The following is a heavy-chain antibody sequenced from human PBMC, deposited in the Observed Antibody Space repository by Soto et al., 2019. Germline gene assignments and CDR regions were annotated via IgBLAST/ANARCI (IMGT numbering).Heavy chain of an antibody. CDR1: GYTFTSYG. J-gene: IGHJ6*02. CDR2: ISAYNGNT. D-gene: IGHD2-2*01. Sequence: QVQLVQSGAEVKKPGASVKVSCKASGYTFTSYGIIWVRQAPGQGLEWMGWISAYNGNTNYAQKLQGRVTMTTDTSTSTAYMELRSLRSDDTAVYYSARDSPQYCSSTSCYTYYYYGMDVWGQGTTVTVSS. V-gene: IGHV1-18*01. CDR3: ARDSPQYCSSTSCYTYYYYGMDV.